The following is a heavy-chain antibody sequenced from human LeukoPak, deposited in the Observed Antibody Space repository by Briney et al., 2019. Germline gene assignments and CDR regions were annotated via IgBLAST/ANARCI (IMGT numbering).Heavy chain of an antibody. J-gene: IGHJ4*02. Sequence: GGSLRLSCAASGFTFSSYAMHWVRRAPGKGLEFVSGISSDGERTYYVSSVRGRFIISRGNSKNTLDLQMGSLRGDDMAVYYCARGGRSGSHDKFDYWGQGTLVTVSS. D-gene: IGHD1-26*01. CDR2: ISSDGERT. CDR1: GFTFSSYA. V-gene: IGHV3-64*01. CDR3: ARGGRSGSHDKFDY.